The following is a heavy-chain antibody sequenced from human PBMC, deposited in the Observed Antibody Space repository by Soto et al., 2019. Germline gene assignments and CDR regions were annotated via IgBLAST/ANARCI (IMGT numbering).Heavy chain of an antibody. J-gene: IGHJ4*02. Sequence: QVQLQQWGAGLLKPSETLSLTCAVSGGSFSAYYWTWIRQPPGTGLEWIGEINHSGSTNYNPSLKIRVTISVYTSKNQFSLKLTSVTAADTAVYYCARDKITGLFDYWGQGTLVTVSS. CDR1: GGSFSAYY. CDR2: INHSGST. D-gene: IGHD2-8*02. CDR3: ARDKITGLFDY. V-gene: IGHV4-34*01.